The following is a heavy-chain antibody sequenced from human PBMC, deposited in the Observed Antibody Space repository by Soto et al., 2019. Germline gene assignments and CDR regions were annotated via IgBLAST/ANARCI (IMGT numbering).Heavy chain of an antibody. D-gene: IGHD4-17*01. CDR2: ITPIFDTT. CDR1: GGCFSTHA. V-gene: IGHV1-69*13. CDR3: ATGGTTVTRRFDY. J-gene: IGHJ4*02. Sequence: GXSVEVSFRASGGCFSTHAITWVRQAPGQGLEWMGGITPIFDTTNYAQKFQGRVTITADESTTTVHMELTSLTSEDTAVYYCATGGTTVTRRFDYWGQGTLVTVSS.